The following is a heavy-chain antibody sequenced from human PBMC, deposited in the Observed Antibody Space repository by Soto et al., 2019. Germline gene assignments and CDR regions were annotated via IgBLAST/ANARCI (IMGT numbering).Heavy chain of an antibody. J-gene: IGHJ4*02. D-gene: IGHD3-16*02. CDR2: ISYDGCNK. CDR3: ARDGRLGELSSYFDY. Sequence: QVQLVESGGGVVQPGRSLRLSCAASGFTFSSYAMHWVRQAPGKGLEWVAVISYDGCNKYYADSVKGRFTISRDNSKNTLYLQMNNLRAEDTAVYYCARDGRLGELSSYFDYWGQGTLVTVSS. CDR1: GFTFSSYA. V-gene: IGHV3-30-3*01.